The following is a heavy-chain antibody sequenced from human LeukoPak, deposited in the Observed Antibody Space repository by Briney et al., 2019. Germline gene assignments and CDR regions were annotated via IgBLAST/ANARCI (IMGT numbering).Heavy chain of an antibody. D-gene: IGHD6-19*01. J-gene: IGHJ3*01. V-gene: IGHV3-11*06. CDR3: ARDGFSSGWFN. CDR2: ISGSSDYT. Sequence: GRSLRLSCAASGFTFGDYYMSWIRQAPGKGLEWISSISGSSDYTPYADFLKGRVTISRDNAKNSLYLQLNSLSVEDTAVYYCARDGFSSGWFNWGQGTMVTVSS. CDR1: GFTFGDYY.